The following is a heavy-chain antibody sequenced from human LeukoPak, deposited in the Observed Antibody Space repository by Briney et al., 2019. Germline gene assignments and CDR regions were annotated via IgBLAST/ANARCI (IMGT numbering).Heavy chain of an antibody. J-gene: IGHJ5*01. CDR3: VRDWDHFDFDS. CDR1: GFTFSNYW. D-gene: IGHD3-9*01. Sequence: GSLRLSCAASGFTFSNYWMHWVRQAPGKGLVWVSRIKGDGSHTIYADSVKGRFTISRDNAKNTLYLQMRSLRAEDTAVYYCVRDWDHFDFDSWGQGTLVTVSS. CDR2: IKGDGSHT. V-gene: IGHV3-74*01.